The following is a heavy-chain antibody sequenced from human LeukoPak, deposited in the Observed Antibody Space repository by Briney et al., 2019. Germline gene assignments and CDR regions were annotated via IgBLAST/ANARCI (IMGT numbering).Heavy chain of an antibody. CDR3: ARAEPSEYSSSWHAGY. CDR2: IYYSGST. V-gene: IGHV4-59*01. J-gene: IGHJ4*02. D-gene: IGHD6-13*01. CDR1: GGSISSYY. Sequence: SETLSLTCTVSGGSISSYYWSWVRQPPGKGLEWIGYIYYSGSTNYNPSLKSRVTISVDTSKNQFSLKLSSVTAADTAVYYCARAEPSEYSSSWHAGYWGQGTLVTVSS.